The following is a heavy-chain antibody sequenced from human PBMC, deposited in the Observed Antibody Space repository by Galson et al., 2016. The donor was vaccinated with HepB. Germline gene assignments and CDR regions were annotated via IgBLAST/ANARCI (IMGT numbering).Heavy chain of an antibody. J-gene: IGHJ1*01. CDR3: ARNSRHYYDSTSYYRYFQH. CDR1: GGSISSGAYY. CDR2: MHYSGRT. V-gene: IGHV4-31*03. D-gene: IGHD3-22*01. Sequence: TLSLTCTVSGGSISSGAYYWSWIRQRPGKGLEWIGYMHYSGRTYYNPSLESRVSLSVDTSETQFSLNLTSVTAADTAVCYCARNSRHYYDSTSYYRYFQHWGQGTLVTVSS.